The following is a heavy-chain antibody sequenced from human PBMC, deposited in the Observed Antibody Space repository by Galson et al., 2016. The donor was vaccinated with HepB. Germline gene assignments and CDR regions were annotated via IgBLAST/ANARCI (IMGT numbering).Heavy chain of an antibody. J-gene: IGHJ3*02. CDR2: ISYDGSSK. V-gene: IGHV3-30-3*01. CDR1: GFTFSSYV. Sequence: SLRLSCAASGFTFSSYVMHWVCQAPGKGLEWVAVISYDGSSKYYADSVRGRFTISRDNSKNTVSLQMISLRADDTAIYYCAREGGLRYFYWSGTFDIWGQGTMVTVSS. D-gene: IGHD3-9*01. CDR3: AREGGLRYFYWSGTFDI.